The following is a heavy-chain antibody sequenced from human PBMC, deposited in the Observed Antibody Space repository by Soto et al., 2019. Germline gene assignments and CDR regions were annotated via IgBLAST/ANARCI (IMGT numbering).Heavy chain of an antibody. D-gene: IGHD3-22*01. Sequence: SETLSLTCTVSGGTISSYWWSWIRQPPGKGLEWIGYIYSSGSTYYNPSLKSRVTISVDTSKNQFSLKLSSVTAADTAVYYCARGLYYYDGSGYSKSFDYWGQGTLVTVSS. J-gene: IGHJ4*02. CDR3: ARGLYYYDGSGYSKSFDY. V-gene: IGHV4-59*01. CDR2: IYSSGST. CDR1: GGTISSYW.